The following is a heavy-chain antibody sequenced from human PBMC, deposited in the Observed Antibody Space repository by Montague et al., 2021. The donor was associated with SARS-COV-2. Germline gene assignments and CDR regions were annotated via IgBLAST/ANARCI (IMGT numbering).Heavy chain of an antibody. CDR3: AKVNERERAIYYYGMDV. CDR2: IYSDGRT. V-gene: IGHV3-23*03. Sequence: SLRLSCAATGFSFNTHVVTWVRQSPGKGLEWVAIIYSDGRTYYGXXVKGRFTISTDSSKTTLYVQMNNLRPEDTAVYYCAKVNERERAIYYYGMDVWGQGTTVTVS. J-gene: IGHJ6*02. D-gene: IGHD1-1*01. CDR1: GFSFNTHV.